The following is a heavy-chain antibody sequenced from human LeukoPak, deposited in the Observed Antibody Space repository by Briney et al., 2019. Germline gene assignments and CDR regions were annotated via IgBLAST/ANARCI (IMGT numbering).Heavy chain of an antibody. CDR2: ISGSGSDM. V-gene: IGHV3-11*01. CDR3: STDPRLLIY. Sequence: GGSLRLSCAASEFSVGSNYMTWIRQTPGKGLEWLAYISGSGSDMYYADSVKGRFTISRDNAKNSLYLQMNSLRPDDTALYYCSTDPRLLIYWGHGTLVTVSS. J-gene: IGHJ4*01. D-gene: IGHD2-8*01. CDR1: EFSVGSNY.